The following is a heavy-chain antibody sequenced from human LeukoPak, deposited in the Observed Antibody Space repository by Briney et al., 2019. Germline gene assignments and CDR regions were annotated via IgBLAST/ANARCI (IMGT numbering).Heavy chain of an antibody. D-gene: IGHD3-22*01. V-gene: IGHV1-69*05. CDR1: GGTFSSYA. J-gene: IGHJ4*02. CDR3: ASYYYDSSGYPAYYFDY. Sequence: GSSVKVSCKASGGTFSSYAISWVRQAPGQGLEWMGRIIPIFGTANYAQKFQGRVTITTDESTSTAYMELSGLRSEDTAVYYCASYYYDSSGYPAYYFDYWGQGILVTVSS. CDR2: IIPIFGTA.